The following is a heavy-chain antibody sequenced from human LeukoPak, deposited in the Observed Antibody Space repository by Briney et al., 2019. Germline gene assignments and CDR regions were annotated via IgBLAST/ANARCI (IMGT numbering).Heavy chain of an antibody. CDR3: AKYVDYYDSSPWGY. D-gene: IGHD3-22*01. V-gene: IGHV3-23*01. CDR1: GFTFSSYD. Sequence: GGSLRLSCAASGFTFSSYDMSWVRHAPGKGLEWVSAISGSGGSTYYADSVKGRFTISRDNSKNTLYRQMNSLRAEDTAVYYCAKYVDYYDSSPWGYWGQGTLVTVSS. J-gene: IGHJ4*02. CDR2: ISGSGGST.